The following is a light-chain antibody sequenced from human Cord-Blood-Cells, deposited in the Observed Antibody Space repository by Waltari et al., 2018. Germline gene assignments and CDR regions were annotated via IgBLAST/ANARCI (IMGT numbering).Light chain of an antibody. J-gene: IGLJ3*02. Sequence: SYELTQPPSASVSPGPTARTTCSGDALPKQYAYWYQQKPGQAPVLVLYKDSGRPAGIPERFSGSSSGTTVTLTISGVQSEDEADYYCQSADSSGTWVFGGGTKLTVL. CDR3: QSADSSGTWV. V-gene: IGLV3-25*03. CDR1: ALPKQY. CDR2: KDS.